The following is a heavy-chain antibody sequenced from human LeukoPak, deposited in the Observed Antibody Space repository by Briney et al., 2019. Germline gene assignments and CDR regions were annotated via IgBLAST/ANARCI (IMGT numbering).Heavy chain of an antibody. CDR2: INHSGST. CDR3: ARDYCGGGSCYTDY. Sequence: SETLSLTCAVYGGSFSGYYWSWIRQPPGKGLEWIGEINHSGSTKYNPSLKSRVTMSVDTSKNQFSLKLSSVTAADTAVYYCARDYCGGGSCYTDYWGQGTLVTVSS. D-gene: IGHD2-15*01. CDR1: GGSFSGYY. J-gene: IGHJ4*02. V-gene: IGHV4-34*01.